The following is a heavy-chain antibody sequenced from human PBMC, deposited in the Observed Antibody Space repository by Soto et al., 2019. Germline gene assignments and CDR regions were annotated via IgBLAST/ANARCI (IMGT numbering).Heavy chain of an antibody. Sequence: QVQLQESGPGLVKPSQTLSLTCTVSGGSISSGAHYWSWIRQLPGKGVEWIGNIYYSGSNYYNPSLKSRVTISVDTSNNQFSLNLSSVTAADTAIYYCARDRYGVPRGDYFDSWGQGILVTVSS. CDR2: IYYSGSN. J-gene: IGHJ4*02. CDR1: GGSISSGAHY. V-gene: IGHV4-31*03. D-gene: IGHD4-17*01. CDR3: ARDRYGVPRGDYFDS.